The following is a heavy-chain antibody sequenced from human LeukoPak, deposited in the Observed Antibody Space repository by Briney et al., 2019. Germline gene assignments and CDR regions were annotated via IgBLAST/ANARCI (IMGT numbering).Heavy chain of an antibody. CDR2: IYSGGST. Sequence: GGSLRLSCAASGFTFSSNYMSWVRQAPGKGLEWVSVIYSGGSTYYSDSVKGRFTISRDNSKNTLYLQMNSLRAEDTAVYYCARDTRHYDILTGYTVGMDVWGQGTTVTVSS. V-gene: IGHV3-66*01. CDR1: GFTFSSNY. CDR3: ARDTRHYDILTGYTVGMDV. J-gene: IGHJ6*02. D-gene: IGHD3-9*01.